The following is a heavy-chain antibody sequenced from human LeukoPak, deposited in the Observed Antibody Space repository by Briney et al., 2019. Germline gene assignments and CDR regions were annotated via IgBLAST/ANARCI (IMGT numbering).Heavy chain of an antibody. CDR2: IYYSGST. Sequence: SETLSLTCTVSGGSISSSSYYWGWIRQPPGKGLEWIGTIYYSGSTYCNPSLKSRVTISVDTSKNQFSLKLSSVTAADTAVYYCARQLGFPRFDDYWGQGTLVTVSS. J-gene: IGHJ4*02. CDR3: ARQLGFPRFDDY. D-gene: IGHD7-27*01. CDR1: GGSISSSSYY. V-gene: IGHV4-39*01.